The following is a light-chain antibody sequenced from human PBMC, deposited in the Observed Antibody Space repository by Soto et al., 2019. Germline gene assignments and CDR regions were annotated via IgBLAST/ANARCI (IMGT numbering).Light chain of an antibody. J-gene: IGLJ1*01. CDR3: SSYTSSSTVGV. CDR1: SSDIGAYDY. Sequence: QSVLTQPASVSGSPGQSITVSCTGTSSDIGAYDYVSWYQQHPGKAPKVIISEVSKRPSGVSHRFSGSKSGNTASLTISGLQAEDEVDYYCSSYTSSSTVGVFGTGTKVTVL. V-gene: IGLV2-14*01. CDR2: EVS.